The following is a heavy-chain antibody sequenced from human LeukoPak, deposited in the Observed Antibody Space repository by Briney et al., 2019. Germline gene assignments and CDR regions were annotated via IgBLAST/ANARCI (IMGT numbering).Heavy chain of an antibody. D-gene: IGHD3-9*01. CDR3: ASHYDIDY. CDR2: SSSGSSYI. J-gene: IGHJ4*02. V-gene: IGHV3-21*06. CDR1: GLTFSTYT. Sequence: GGSLRLSCAASGLTFSTYTMNWVRQAPGKGVEWVSSSSSGSSYIYYADSVKGRFTFSRDNAKNSLYPQMNSLKAEDTAVYFCASHYDIDYWGQGTLVTVSS.